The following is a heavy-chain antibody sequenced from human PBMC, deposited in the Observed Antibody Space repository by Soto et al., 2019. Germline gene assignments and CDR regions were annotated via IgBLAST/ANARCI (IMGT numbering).Heavy chain of an antibody. D-gene: IGHD3-9*01. Sequence: SETLSLTCTVSGGSISSYYWSWIRQPPGKGLEWIGYIYYSGSTNYNPSPKSRVTISVDTSKNQFSLKLSSVTAADTAVYYCARGYDSSDFDYWGQGTLVTVSS. V-gene: IGHV4-59*01. CDR3: ARGYDSSDFDY. J-gene: IGHJ4*02. CDR2: IYYSGST. CDR1: GGSISSYY.